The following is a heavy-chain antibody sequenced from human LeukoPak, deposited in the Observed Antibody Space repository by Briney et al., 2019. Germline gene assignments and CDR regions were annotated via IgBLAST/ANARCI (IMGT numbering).Heavy chain of an antibody. CDR1: GGSISSSSYY. CDR3: APREVRGGIDY. D-gene: IGHD3-10*01. V-gene: IGHV4-39*07. CDR2: IYYSGST. J-gene: IGHJ4*02. Sequence: SETLSLTCTVSGGSISSSSYYWGWIRQPPGKGLEWIGSIYYSGSTYYNPSLKSRVTISVDTSKNQFSLKLSSVTAADTAVYYCAPREVRGGIDYWGQGTLVTVSS.